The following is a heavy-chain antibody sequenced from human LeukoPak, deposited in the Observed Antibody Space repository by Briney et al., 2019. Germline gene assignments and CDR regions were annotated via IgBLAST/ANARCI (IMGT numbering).Heavy chain of an antibody. CDR2: ISSSSTI. J-gene: IGHJ3*02. CDR3: ARVRSNAFDI. V-gene: IGHV3-48*04. CDR1: PFTFSTYS. Sequence: GGSLRLSCAASPFTFSTYSMNWVRQAPGKGLEWISYISSSSTIYYADSVKGRFTISRDNAKNSLYLQMNSLRAEDTAVYYCARVRSNAFDIWGQGTMVTVSS.